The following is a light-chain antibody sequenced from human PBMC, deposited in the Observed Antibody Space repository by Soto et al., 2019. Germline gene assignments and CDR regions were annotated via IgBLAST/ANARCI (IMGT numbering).Light chain of an antibody. CDR2: AAS. J-gene: IGKJ2*01. CDR1: QSISSY. V-gene: IGKV1-39*01. CDR3: QQYGGSPYT. Sequence: DIQMTQSPSSLSASVGDRVTITCRASQSISSYLNWYQQKPGKAPKLLIYAASTLESGVPTRFSGSGSGTEFTLTISRLEPEDFAVYFCQQYGGSPYTFGQGTKVDI.